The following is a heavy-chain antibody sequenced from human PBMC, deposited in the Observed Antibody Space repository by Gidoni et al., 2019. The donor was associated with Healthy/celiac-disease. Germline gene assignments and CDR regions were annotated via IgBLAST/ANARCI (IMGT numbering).Heavy chain of an antibody. J-gene: IGHJ4*02. Sequence: QVQLQESGTGLAKPSETLAHRCPGAGGSISSYYWSWIRQPPEKGLEWLGDRYSSGSTNYNPSLKSRVTISVDTSKHQFSLKLSSVTAADPAVYYCARTLKQLLVYFDYLGQGTLVTVSS. V-gene: IGHV4-59*01. CDR3: ARTLKQLLVYFDY. CDR2: RYSSGST. CDR1: GGSISSYY. D-gene: IGHD6-19*01.